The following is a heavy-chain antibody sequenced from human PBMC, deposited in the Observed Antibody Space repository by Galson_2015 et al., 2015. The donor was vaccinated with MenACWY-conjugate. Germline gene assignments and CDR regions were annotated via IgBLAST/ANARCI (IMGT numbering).Heavy chain of an antibody. CDR2: IKADGSFS. D-gene: IGHD1-1*01. Sequence: SLRLSCAASGFTFNNYWMHWVRQPPGKGLEWISYIKADGSFSNYADSVKGRFTISTDNAKNMVYLQMDSLGDEDTAVYFCARDCNWSFYSWGQGTLGTVPS. V-gene: IGHV3-74*01. CDR3: ARDCNWSFYS. CDR1: GFTFNNYW. J-gene: IGHJ4*02.